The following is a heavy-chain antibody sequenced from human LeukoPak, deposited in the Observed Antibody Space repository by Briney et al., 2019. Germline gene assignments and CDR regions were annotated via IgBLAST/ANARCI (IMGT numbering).Heavy chain of an antibody. CDR2: IYYSGST. CDR1: GGSIRSYY. CDR3: ATRAWGGYSS. J-gene: IGHJ5*02. V-gene: IGHV4-59*08. D-gene: IGHD5-12*01. Sequence: SSETLSLICTVSGGSIRSYYWMWTRHPPGKGLEWIVYIYYSGSTNYNPSLKSRVNISADTSRSQFSLKLSSVTAADTAVYYCATRAWGGYSSWGQGTLVTVSS.